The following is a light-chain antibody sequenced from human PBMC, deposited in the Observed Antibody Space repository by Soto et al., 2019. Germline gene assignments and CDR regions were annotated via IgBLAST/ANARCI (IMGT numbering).Light chain of an antibody. CDR2: GAS. V-gene: IGKV3-20*01. J-gene: IGKJ1*01. CDR1: QSVSNNY. CDR3: QRYGSSGT. Sequence: IVLTQSPGTLSLSPGERATLSCRASQSVSNNYLAWYQQKPGQAPRLLIYGASNRATGIPDRFSGIGSGTDFTLTISRMEPEDFAVYYCQRYGSSGTFGQGTKVDIK.